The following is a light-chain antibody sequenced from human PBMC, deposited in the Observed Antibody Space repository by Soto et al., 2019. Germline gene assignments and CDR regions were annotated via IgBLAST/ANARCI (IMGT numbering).Light chain of an antibody. CDR1: QSVSSDY. Sequence: EIVLTQSPGTLSLSPGERATLSCRASQSVSSDYLAWYQQKPGQAPRLLIYGASSRATGIPDRFSGSGSGTDFTLTISRLELEDFAVYYCLQYGTSPVTFGGGTKVEIK. V-gene: IGKV3-20*01. CDR2: GAS. CDR3: LQYGTSPVT. J-gene: IGKJ4*01.